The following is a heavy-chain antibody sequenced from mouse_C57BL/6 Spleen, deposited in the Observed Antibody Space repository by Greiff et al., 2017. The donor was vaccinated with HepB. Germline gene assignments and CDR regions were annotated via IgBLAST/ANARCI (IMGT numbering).Heavy chain of an antibody. CDR1: GYTFTDYY. V-gene: IGHV1-26*01. J-gene: IGHJ2*01. CDR2: INPNNGGT. CDR3: ARDYGDY. Sequence: VQLQQSGPELVKPGASVKISCKASGYTFTDYYMNWVKQSHGKSLEWIGDINPNNGGTSYNQKFKGKATLTVDKSSSTAYMELRSLTSEDSAVNYCARDYGDYWGQGTTLTVSS.